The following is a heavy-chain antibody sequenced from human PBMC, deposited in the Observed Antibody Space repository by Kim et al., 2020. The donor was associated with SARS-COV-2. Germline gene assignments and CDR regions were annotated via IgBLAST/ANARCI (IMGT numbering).Heavy chain of an antibody. V-gene: IGHV4-34*01. CDR1: GGSFSGYY. CDR3: ARGVSLGGYSSSSVARNYYYYGMDV. CDR2: INRGGST. D-gene: IGHD6-6*01. Sequence: SETLSLTCAVYGGSFSGYYWSWIRQPPGKGLECIGEINRGGSTIYNPSLKSRVTISVDTSENQFSLKLSSVTAADTAVYYCARGVSLGGYSSSSVARNYYYYGMDVWGQGTTVTVSS. J-gene: IGHJ6*02.